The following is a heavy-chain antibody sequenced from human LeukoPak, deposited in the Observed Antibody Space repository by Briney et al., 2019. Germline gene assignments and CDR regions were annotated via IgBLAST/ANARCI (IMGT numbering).Heavy chain of an antibody. J-gene: IGHJ1*01. V-gene: IGHV4-34*01. D-gene: IGHD6-13*01. CDR3: LVAAAALGSQH. Sequence: TETLSLTCAVNGGSFTGLYWNWIRQPPGKGLEWIGEINHSGSTSYNPSLKSRATISVDTSRNQFSLKLSSMTAADTAVYYCLVAAAALGSQHWGQGTPVTLSS. CDR1: GGSFTGLY. CDR2: INHSGST.